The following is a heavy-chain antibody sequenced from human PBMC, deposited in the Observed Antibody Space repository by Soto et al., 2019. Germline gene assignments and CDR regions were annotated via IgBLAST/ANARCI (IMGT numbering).Heavy chain of an antibody. CDR3: TRDRPPVLRFLEWLSDY. CDR1: GFTFGDYA. Sequence: PGGSLRLSCTASGFTFGDYAMSWFRQAPGKGLEWVGFIRSKAYGGTTEYAASVKGRFTISRDDSKSIAYLQMNSLKTEDTAVYYCTRDRPPVLRFLEWLSDYWGQGTLVTVSS. D-gene: IGHD3-3*01. J-gene: IGHJ4*02. V-gene: IGHV3-49*03. CDR2: IRSKAYGGTT.